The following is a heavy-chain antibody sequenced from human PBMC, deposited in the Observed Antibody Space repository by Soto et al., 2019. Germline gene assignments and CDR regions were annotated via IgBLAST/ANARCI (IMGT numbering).Heavy chain of an antibody. D-gene: IGHD3-10*01. CDR2: ISSSSSTI. CDR1: GFTFSSYS. CDR3: ARVDGSGSYSGLGRDYYYYGMDV. V-gene: IGHV3-48*02. Sequence: GGSLRLSCAASGFTFSSYSMNWVRQAPGKGLEWVSYISSSSSTIYYADSVKGRFTISRDNAKNSLYLQMNSLRDEETAVYYCARVDGSGSYSGLGRDYYYYGMDVWGQGTTVTVSS. J-gene: IGHJ6*02.